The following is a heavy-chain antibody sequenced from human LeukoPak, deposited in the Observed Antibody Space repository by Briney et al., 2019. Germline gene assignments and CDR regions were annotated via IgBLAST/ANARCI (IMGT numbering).Heavy chain of an antibody. V-gene: IGHV4-39*01. CDR3: ARLRSGWGY. D-gene: IGHD6-19*01. Sequence: PSETLSLTCTVSGGSISSSSYYWGWIRQPPGKGLEWIGSIYYSGSTYYNPSLKSRVTISVDTSKNQFSLKLSSVTAADTAVYYCARLRSGWGYWGQGTLVTVSS. J-gene: IGHJ4*02. CDR2: IYYSGST. CDR1: GGSISSSSYY.